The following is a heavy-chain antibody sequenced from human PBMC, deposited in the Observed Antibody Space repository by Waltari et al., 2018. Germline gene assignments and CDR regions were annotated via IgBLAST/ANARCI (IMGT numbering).Heavy chain of an antibody. CDR1: GNIFTNYA. D-gene: IGHD5-18*01. Sequence: QVQLVQSGSELKKPGASVKVSCKASGNIFTNYAVNWVRQAPGQGLEWMGWISTNTGTPTFAQGFTGRFVFSLDTSVSTAYLQISSLKAEDTAVYYCARGIQLWGRGSWYFDDWGQGTLVTVSS. CDR3: ARGIQLWGRGSWYFDD. J-gene: IGHJ4*02. CDR2: ISTNTGTP. V-gene: IGHV7-4-1*02.